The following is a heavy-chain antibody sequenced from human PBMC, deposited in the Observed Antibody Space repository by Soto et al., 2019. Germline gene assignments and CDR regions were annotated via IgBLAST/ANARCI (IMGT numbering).Heavy chain of an antibody. Sequence: SGGSLRLSCAASGFTFTRYSMNWVRQAPGKGLEWVSSISSTTNYIYYGDSMKGRFTISRDNAKNSLYLEMNSLRAEDTAVYYCARESEDLTSNFDYWGQGPRSPSPQ. CDR3: ARESEDLTSNFDY. V-gene: IGHV3-21*06. CDR2: ISSTTNYI. CDR1: GFTFTRYS. J-gene: IGHJ4*02.